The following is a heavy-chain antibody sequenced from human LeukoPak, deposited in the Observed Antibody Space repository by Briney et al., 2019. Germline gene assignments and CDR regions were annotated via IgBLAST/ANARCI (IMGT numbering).Heavy chain of an antibody. V-gene: IGHV3-21*01. CDR1: GFTFSSYS. CDR2: ISSSSSYI. J-gene: IGHJ6*03. CDR3: ARAGDFWSGYYPLTWYYYYMDV. D-gene: IGHD3-3*01. Sequence: PGGSLRLSCAASGFTFSSYSMNWVRQAPGKGLEWVSSISSSSSYIYYADSVKGRFTISRDNAKNSLYLQMNSLRAEDTAVYYCARAGDFWSGYYPLTWYYYYMDVWGKGTTVTVSS.